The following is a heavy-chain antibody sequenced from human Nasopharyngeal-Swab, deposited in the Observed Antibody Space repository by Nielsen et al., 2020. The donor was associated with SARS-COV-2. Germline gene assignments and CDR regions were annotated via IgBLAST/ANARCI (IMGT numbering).Heavy chain of an antibody. V-gene: IGHV3-11*04. CDR1: GFTFSDYY. D-gene: IGHD2-2*01. CDR2: ISSSGSTI. J-gene: IGHJ5*02. CDR3: ARDMTVVVVPAAIARGHWFDP. Sequence: LSLTCAASGFTFSDYYMSWIRQAPGKGLEWVSYISSSGSTIYYADSVKGRFTISRDNAKNSLYLQMNSLRAEDTAVYYCARDMTVVVVPAAIARGHWFDPWGQGTLVTVSS.